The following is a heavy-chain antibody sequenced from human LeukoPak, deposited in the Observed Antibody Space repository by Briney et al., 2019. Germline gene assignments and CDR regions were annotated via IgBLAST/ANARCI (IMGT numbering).Heavy chain of an antibody. CDR3: AKTPLDSSSGYYVFDY. Sequence: PGGSLRLSCAASGFTFSSYGMHWVRRAPGKGLEWVAVISYDGSNKYYADSVKGRFTISRDNSKNTLYLQMNSLRAEDTAVYYCAKTPLDSSSGYYVFDYWGQGTLVTVSS. V-gene: IGHV3-30*18. J-gene: IGHJ4*02. CDR2: ISYDGSNK. D-gene: IGHD3-22*01. CDR1: GFTFSSYG.